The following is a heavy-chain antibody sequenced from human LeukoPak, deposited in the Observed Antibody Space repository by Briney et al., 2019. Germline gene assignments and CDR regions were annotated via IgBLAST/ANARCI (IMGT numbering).Heavy chain of an antibody. CDR1: GGSISSYY. J-gene: IGHJ2*01. CDR2: IYTSGST. D-gene: IGHD5-18*01. Sequence: SETLSLTCTVSGGSISSYYWSWIRQPAGKGLEWIGRIYTSGSTNYNPSLKSRVTMSVDTSKNQFSLKLSSVTAADTAVYYCVRLGAWIQLSQGYLDLWGRGTLVTVSS. CDR3: VRLGAWIQLSQGYLDL. V-gene: IGHV4-4*07.